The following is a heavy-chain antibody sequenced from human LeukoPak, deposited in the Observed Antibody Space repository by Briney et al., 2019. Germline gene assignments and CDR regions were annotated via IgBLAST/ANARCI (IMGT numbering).Heavy chain of an antibody. J-gene: IGHJ6*03. V-gene: IGHV4-4*07. CDR2: IYTTGST. Sequence: SETLSLTCTVSGGSINSYYWTWIRQPAGKGLEWIGHIYTTGSTNHNPSLKSRVTMSVDTSKNQFSLNLTSVTAADTAVYYCARDRAYCTSTSCYYYYMDVWGKGTTVTVSS. D-gene: IGHD2-2*01. CDR1: GGSINSYY. CDR3: ARDRAYCTSTSCYYYYMDV.